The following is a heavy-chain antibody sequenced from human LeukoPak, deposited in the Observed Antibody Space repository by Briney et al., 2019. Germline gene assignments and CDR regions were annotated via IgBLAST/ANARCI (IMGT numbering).Heavy chain of an antibody. CDR1: GGSISSYY. CDR2: IYYSGST. Sequence: SETLSLTCTVSGGSISSYYWNWIRQPPGKGLEWIGNIYYSGSTNYNPSLKRRVTISVDTSKNQFSLRLSSVTAADTAVYFCASNKGQWLFSDWGQGTLVTVSS. D-gene: IGHD6-19*01. CDR3: ASNKGQWLFSD. J-gene: IGHJ4*02. V-gene: IGHV4-59*08.